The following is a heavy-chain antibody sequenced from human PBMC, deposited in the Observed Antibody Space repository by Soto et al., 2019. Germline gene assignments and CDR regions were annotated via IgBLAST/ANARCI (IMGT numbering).Heavy chain of an antibody. CDR1: GGTFSSYA. J-gene: IGHJ4*02. CDR3: AAQIRHRIAAAGPFDY. D-gene: IGHD6-13*01. CDR2: IIPIFGTA. Sequence: QVQLVQSGAEVKKPGSSVKVSCKASGGTFSSYAISWVRQAPGQGLEWMGGIIPIFGTANYAQKFQGRVTITADESTSTAYMELSSLRSEDTAVYYCAAQIRHRIAAAGPFDYWGQGTLVTVSS. V-gene: IGHV1-69*01.